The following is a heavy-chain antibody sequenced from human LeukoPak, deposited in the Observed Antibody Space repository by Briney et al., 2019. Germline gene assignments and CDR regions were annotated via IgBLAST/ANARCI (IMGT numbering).Heavy chain of an antibody. CDR3: ARIIAARPVLGAFDF. V-gene: IGHV2-5*01. Sequence: SGPTLVKPTQTLTLTCTFSGFSLSTSGVGVGWVRQPPGKALEWLALIYWNDDERYSPSLKNRLTITKDTSENQVVLTMTNMDPVDTATYYCARIIAARPVLGAFDFWGQGTMVTVSS. J-gene: IGHJ3*01. CDR2: IYWNDDE. CDR1: GFSLSTSGVG. D-gene: IGHD6-6*01.